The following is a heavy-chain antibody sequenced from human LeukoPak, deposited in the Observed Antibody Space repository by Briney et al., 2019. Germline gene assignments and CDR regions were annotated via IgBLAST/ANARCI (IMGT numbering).Heavy chain of an antibody. D-gene: IGHD2-15*01. CDR2: ISSNGGST. CDR3: AKEGSCSGGSCYSDY. J-gene: IGHJ4*02. V-gene: IGHV3-64*04. CDR1: GFTFSSYA. Sequence: PGGSLRLSCSASGFTFSSYAMHWVRQAPGKGLEYVSAISSNGGSTYYADSVKGRFTISRDNSKNTLYLQMNSLRAEDTAVYYCAKEGSCSGGSCYSDYWGQGTLVTVSS.